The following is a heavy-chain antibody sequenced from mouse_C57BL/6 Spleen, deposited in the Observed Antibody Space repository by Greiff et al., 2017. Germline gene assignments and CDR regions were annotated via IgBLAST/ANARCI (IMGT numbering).Heavy chain of an antibody. CDR2: IDPSDSET. CDR1: GYTFTSYW. J-gene: IGHJ2*01. Sequence: QVQLQQPGAELVRPGSSVKLSCKASGYTFTSYWMHWVKQRPIQGLEWIGNIDPSDSETHYNQKFKDKATLTVDKSSSTAYMQLSSLTSEDSAVYYCARRDYDGYHFDYWGQGTTLTVSS. D-gene: IGHD2-3*01. V-gene: IGHV1-52*01. CDR3: ARRDYDGYHFDY.